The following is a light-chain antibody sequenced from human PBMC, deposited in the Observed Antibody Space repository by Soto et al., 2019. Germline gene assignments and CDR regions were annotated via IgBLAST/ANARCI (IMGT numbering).Light chain of an antibody. CDR3: HQYSSSPPT. CDR1: QSLSSRY. V-gene: IGKV3-20*01. J-gene: IGKJ4*01. CDR2: GAS. Sequence: EIVLTQSPGTLSLSPGDRATLSCRASQSLSSRYLAWYRQKPGQAPRLLIYGASTRATGIPDRFRGSESGTHFTLPISTLEPGDFAVYYCHQYSSSPPTFGGGTKVEI.